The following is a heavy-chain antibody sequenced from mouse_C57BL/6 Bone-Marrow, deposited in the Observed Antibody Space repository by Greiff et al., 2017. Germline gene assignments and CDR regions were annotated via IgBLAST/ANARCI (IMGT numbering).Heavy chain of an antibody. V-gene: IGHV1-80*01. D-gene: IGHD4-1*01. CDR3: AREGETGTDDD. Sequence: QVQLQQSGAELVKPGASVKISCKASVYAFSRYWMNWVKQRPGKGLAWIGQIYPGDGDTTYTGKFKGKATLTADKSASTAYMQLSSLTSEDSAVYFGAREGETGTDDDWGQGTTLTVSA. CDR1: VYAFSRYW. J-gene: IGHJ2*01. CDR2: IYPGDGDT.